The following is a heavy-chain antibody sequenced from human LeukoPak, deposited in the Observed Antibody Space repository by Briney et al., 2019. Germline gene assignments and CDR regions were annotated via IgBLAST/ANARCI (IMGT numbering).Heavy chain of an antibody. J-gene: IGHJ1*01. CDR3: AKGRADTRSAEYFQH. Sequence: GGSMSLSWAASGFTFGSYGMHWVRQAPGKGLEWVAFIRYDGSNKYYADSVKGRFTISRDNSKNTLYLQMNSLRAEDTVVYYCAKGRADTRSAEYFQHWGQGTLVTVSS. CDR2: IRYDGSNK. CDR1: GFTFGSYG. V-gene: IGHV3-30*02. D-gene: IGHD5-18*01.